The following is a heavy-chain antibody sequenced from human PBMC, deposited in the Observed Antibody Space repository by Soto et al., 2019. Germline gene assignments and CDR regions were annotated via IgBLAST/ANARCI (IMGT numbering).Heavy chain of an antibody. CDR2: INHSGST. Sequence: QVQLQQWGAGLLKPSETLSLTCAVYGGSFSGYYWSWIRQPPGKGLGWIGEINHSGSTNYNPSLKSRVTISVDTSKNQFSLKLSSVTAADTAVYYCARRGLTTPLASFDYWGQGTLVTVSS. D-gene: IGHD4-17*01. CDR3: ARRGLTTPLASFDY. CDR1: GGSFSGYY. J-gene: IGHJ4*02. V-gene: IGHV4-34*01.